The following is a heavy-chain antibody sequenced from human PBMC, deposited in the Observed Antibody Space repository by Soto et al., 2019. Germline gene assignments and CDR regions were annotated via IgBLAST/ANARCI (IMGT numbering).Heavy chain of an antibody. V-gene: IGHV4-61*01. CDR1: GGSVSSGSYY. CDR2: IYYSGST. D-gene: IGHD3-3*01. J-gene: IGHJ4*02. Sequence: PSETLSLTCTVSGGSVSSGSYYWSWIRQPPGKGLEWIGYIYYSGSTNYNPSLRSRVSISVDTPKNQFSLKLSSVTAADTAVYYCARSPYPVTIFGVGYHFDYWGQGALVTVSS. CDR3: ARSPYPVTIFGVGYHFDY.